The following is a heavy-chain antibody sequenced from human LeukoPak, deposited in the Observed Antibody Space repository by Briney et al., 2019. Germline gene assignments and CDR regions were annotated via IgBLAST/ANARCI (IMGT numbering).Heavy chain of an antibody. CDR1: GGSISSSHYY. J-gene: IGHJ4*02. CDR3: GRDSGSYGNDY. V-gene: IGHV4-39*01. CDR2: IYYSGGT. Sequence: SSETLPLTCTVSGGSISSSHYYWGWIRQPPGKGLEWIGSIYYSGGTFYNPSLKSRVTISVDTSKNQFSLKLSSVTAADTAVYYCGRDSGSYGNDYWGQGTLVTVSS. D-gene: IGHD1-26*01.